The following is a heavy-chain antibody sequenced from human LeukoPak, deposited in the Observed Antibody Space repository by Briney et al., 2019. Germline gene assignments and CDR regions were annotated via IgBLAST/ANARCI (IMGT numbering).Heavy chain of an antibody. CDR2: ISGSGGST. CDR1: GFTFSSYA. D-gene: IGHD3-22*01. J-gene: IGHJ4*02. V-gene: IGHV3-23*01. Sequence: GGSLRLSCAASGFTFSSYAMSWVRQAPGKGLEWVSAISGSGGSTYYADSVKGRFTISRDNSKNTLYLQMNSLRAEDTAVYYCAIDLPDYYDSSGKFDYWGQGTLVTVSS. CDR3: AIDLPDYYDSSGKFDY.